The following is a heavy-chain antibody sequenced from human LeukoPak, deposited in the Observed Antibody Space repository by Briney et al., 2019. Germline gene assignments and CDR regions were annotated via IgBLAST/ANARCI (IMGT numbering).Heavy chain of an antibody. J-gene: IGHJ4*02. V-gene: IGHV1-18*01. CDR2: ISAYNGNT. CDR3: ARVGYTGWNWGLDY. Sequence: ASVKVSCKASGYTFTSYGISWVRQAPGQGLEWMGWISAYNGNTDYAQKLQGRLTMTRDMSTSTVYMELSSLRSEDTAVYYCARVGYTGWNWGLDYWGQGTLVTVSS. D-gene: IGHD5-24*01. CDR1: GYTFTSYG.